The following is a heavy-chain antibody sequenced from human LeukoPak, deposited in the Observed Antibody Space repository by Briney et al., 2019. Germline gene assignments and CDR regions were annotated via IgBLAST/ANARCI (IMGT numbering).Heavy chain of an antibody. V-gene: IGHV1-2*02. D-gene: IGHD2-2*01. CDR3: ASEMDNLYCFSTNCPLDY. CDR2: INPNSGGT. J-gene: IGHJ4*02. CDR1: GYTFTGYY. Sequence: ASVKVSCKASGYTFTGYYMHWVRQAPGQGLEWLGWINPNSGGTNYAQKFQGRVTMTRDTSITTAYMELSRLRSDDTAVYYCASEMDNLYCFSTNCPLDYWGREPWSPSPQ.